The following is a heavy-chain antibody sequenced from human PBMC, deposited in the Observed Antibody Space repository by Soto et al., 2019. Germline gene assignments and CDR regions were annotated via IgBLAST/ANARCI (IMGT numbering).Heavy chain of an antibody. CDR1: GFTFSSDW. J-gene: IGHJ4*02. CDR3: ARDYVPGY. V-gene: IGHV3-74*01. CDR2: INNDGSNT. D-gene: IGHD3-10*02. Sequence: GGSLRLSCAASGFTFSSDWMHWVRQAPGKGLVWVSVINNDGSNTNYADSVKGRFTISRDNSKNTLYLQMNSLRAEDTAVYYCARDYVPGYWGQGTLVTVSS.